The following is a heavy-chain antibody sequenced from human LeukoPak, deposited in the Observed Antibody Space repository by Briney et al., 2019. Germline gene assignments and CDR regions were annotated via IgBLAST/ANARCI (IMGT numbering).Heavy chain of an antibody. CDR2: IYYSGST. CDR1: AYSISSGYY. V-gene: IGHV4-38-2*02. Sequence: PSETLSLTCIVSAYSISSGYYWGWIRQPPGKGLEWIGSIYYSGSTYYNPSLKSRVTISVDTSKNQFSLKLSSVTAADTAVYYCARGAGWYTAFDIWGQGTMVTVSS. CDR3: ARGAGWYTAFDI. J-gene: IGHJ3*02. D-gene: IGHD6-19*01.